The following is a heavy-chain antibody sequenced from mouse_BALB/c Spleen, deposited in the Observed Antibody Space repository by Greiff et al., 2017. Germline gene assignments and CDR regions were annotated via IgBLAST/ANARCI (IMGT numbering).Heavy chain of an antibody. V-gene: IGHV2-6-2*01. Sequence: QVQLKESGPDLVAPSQSLSITCTVSGFSLTSYGVHWVRQPPGKGLEWLVVIWSDGSTTYNSALKSRLSLSKDNSKSQVFLKMNSLQTDDTAMYYCARHGIYYYGSGAMDYWGQGTSVTVSS. CDR3: ARHGIYYYGSGAMDY. CDR1: GFSLTSYG. D-gene: IGHD1-1*01. CDR2: IWSDGST. J-gene: IGHJ4*01.